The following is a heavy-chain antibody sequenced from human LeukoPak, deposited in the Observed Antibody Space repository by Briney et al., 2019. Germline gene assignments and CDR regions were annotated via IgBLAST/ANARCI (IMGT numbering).Heavy chain of an antibody. Sequence: GGSLRLSCAASGFTFSNYWMHWVRQAPGKGLVWVSRINSEGSSRNYADSVKGRFTISRDNAKNTLYLQMNSLRAEDTAVYYCASASSHRVAAGGDYWGQGTLVTVSS. CDR3: ASASSHRVAAGGDY. D-gene: IGHD6-13*01. CDR1: GFTFSNYW. V-gene: IGHV3-74*01. CDR2: INSEGSSR. J-gene: IGHJ4*02.